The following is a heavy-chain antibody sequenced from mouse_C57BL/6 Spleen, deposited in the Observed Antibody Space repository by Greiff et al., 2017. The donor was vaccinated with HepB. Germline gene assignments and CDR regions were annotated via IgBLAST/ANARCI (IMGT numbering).Heavy chain of an antibody. V-gene: IGHV2-3*01. CDR3: AKQGFTTVVAPFAY. Sequence: VQLVESGPGLVAPSQSLSITCTVSGFSLTSYGVSWVRQPPGKGLEWLGVIWGDGSTNYHSALISRLSISKDNSKSQVFLKLNSLQTDDTATYYCAKQGFTTVVAPFAYWGQGTLVTVSA. CDR1: GFSLTSYG. J-gene: IGHJ3*01. CDR2: IWGDGST. D-gene: IGHD1-1*01.